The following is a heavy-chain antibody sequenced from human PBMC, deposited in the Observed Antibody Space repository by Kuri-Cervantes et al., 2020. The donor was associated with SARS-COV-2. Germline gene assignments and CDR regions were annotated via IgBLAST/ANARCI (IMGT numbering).Heavy chain of an antibody. CDR2: NNAGNGNT. CDR3: ARSPVNTIFEVVIRGFGWFDP. Sequence: AAVTVSCKASGYTFTSYAMHWVRLAPGQRLEWMGWNNAGNGNTKYSQKFQGRVTITRDTSASTAYMSLSSLRSEDTAVYYCARSPVNTIFEVVIRGFGWFDPWGQGTLVTVSS. J-gene: IGHJ5*02. D-gene: IGHD3-3*01. CDR1: GYTFTSYA. V-gene: IGHV1-3*01.